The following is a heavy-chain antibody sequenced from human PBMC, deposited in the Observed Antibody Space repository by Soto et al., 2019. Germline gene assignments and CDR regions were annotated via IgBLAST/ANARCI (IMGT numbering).Heavy chain of an antibody. V-gene: IGHV3-9*01. CDR2: ISWNSGSI. J-gene: IGHJ4*02. CDR1: GFTFDDYA. Sequence: GGSLRLSCAASGFTFDDYAMHWVRQAPGKGLEWVSGISWNSGSIGYADSVKGRFTISRDNAKNSLYLQMNSLRAEDTALYYCAKVRDGAVAGIRADFDYWGQGTLVTVSS. CDR3: AKVRDGAVAGIRADFDY. D-gene: IGHD6-19*01.